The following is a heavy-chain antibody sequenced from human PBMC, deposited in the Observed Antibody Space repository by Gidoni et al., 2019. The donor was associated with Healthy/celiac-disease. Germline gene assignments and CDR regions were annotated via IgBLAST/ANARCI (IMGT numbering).Heavy chain of an antibody. CDR3: ARLGYCSGGSCSDFDY. Sequence: QVQLQESGPGLVKPSETLSLTCAVSGYSISSGYYWGWIRQPPGQGLEWIGSIYHSGSTYYNPSLKSRVTISVDTSKNQFSLKLSSVTAADTAVYYCARLGYCSGGSCSDFDYWGQGTLVTVSS. CDR2: IYHSGST. V-gene: IGHV4-38-2*01. J-gene: IGHJ4*02. D-gene: IGHD2-15*01. CDR1: GYSISSGYY.